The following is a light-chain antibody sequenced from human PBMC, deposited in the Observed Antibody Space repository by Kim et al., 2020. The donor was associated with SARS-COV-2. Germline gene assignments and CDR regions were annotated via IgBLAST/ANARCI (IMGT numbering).Light chain of an antibody. V-gene: IGKV4-1*01. CDR1: QTILYNTNNKNY. CDR3: QQYYSTPLT. J-gene: IGKJ4*01. CDR2: WAS. Sequence: ATINCKSSQTILYNTNNKNYLAWYQQKPGQPPKLLIYWASTRESGVPDRFGGSGSGTDFTLTISSLQAEDVAVYYCQQYYSTPLTFGGGTKVDIK.